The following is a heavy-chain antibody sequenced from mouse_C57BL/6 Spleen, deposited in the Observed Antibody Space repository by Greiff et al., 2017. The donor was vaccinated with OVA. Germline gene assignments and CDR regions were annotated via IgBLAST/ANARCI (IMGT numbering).Heavy chain of an antibody. CDR1: GYTFTSYW. Sequence: VQLQQPGAELVRPGSSVKLSCKASGYTFTSYWMHWVKQRPIQGLEWIGNIDPSDSENHYNQKFKDKATLTVDKSSSTAYMQLSSLTSEDSAVYYCASTKRFDYDGTWFAYWGQGTLVTVSA. CDR3: ASTKRFDYDGTWFAY. CDR2: IDPSDSEN. V-gene: IGHV1-52*01. J-gene: IGHJ3*01. D-gene: IGHD2-4*01.